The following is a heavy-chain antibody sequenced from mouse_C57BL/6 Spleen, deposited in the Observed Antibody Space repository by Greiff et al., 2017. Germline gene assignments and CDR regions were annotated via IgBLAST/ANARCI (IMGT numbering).Heavy chain of an antibody. CDR1: GFSLTSYG. V-gene: IGHV2-3*01. CDR3: AKTYYDNDGAWFAY. D-gene: IGHD2-4*01. Sequence: QVQLQQPGPGLVAPSQCLSISCTVSGFSLTSYGVRWVRQPPGQGLEWLGVIWGDGSTTYYSALITRLGISKDNSKSQVFLKLNSLHADDTATYYCAKTYYDNDGAWFAYWGQGTLVTVSA. J-gene: IGHJ3*01. CDR2: IWGDGST.